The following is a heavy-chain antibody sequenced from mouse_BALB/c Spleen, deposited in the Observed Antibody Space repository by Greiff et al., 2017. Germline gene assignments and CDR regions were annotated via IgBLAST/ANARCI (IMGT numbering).Heavy chain of an antibody. CDR2: IDTENGDT. CDR3: NANGLRDFDY. J-gene: IGHJ2*01. CDR1: GFNIKDYY. V-gene: IGHV14-4*02. D-gene: IGHD3-1*01. Sequence: VQLKESGAELVRSGASVKLSCTASGFNIKDYYMHWVKQRPEQGLEWIGWIDTENGDTEYAPKFQGKATMTADTSSNTAYLQLSSLTSEDTAVYYCNANGLRDFDYWGQGTTLTVSS.